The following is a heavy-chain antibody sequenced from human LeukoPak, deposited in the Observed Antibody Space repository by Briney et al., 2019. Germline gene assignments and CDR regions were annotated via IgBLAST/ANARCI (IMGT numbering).Heavy chain of an antibody. CDR3: ARVPKWRIAAAGTRDYYYYYMDV. Sequence: SETLSLTCTVSGGSISSYYWSWIRQPPGKGPEWIGYIYYSGSTNYNPSLKSRVTISVDTSKNQFSLKLSSVTAADTAVYYCARVPKWRIAAAGTRDYYYYYMDVWGKGTTVTVSS. D-gene: IGHD6-13*01. CDR2: IYYSGST. CDR1: GGSISSYY. V-gene: IGHV4-59*01. J-gene: IGHJ6*03.